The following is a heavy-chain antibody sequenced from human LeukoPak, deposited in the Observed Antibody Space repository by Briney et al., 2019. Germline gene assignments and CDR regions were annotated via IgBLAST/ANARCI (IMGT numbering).Heavy chain of an antibody. CDR2: ISGSGANT. D-gene: IGHD3-16*02. CDR1: GFTFSSYA. V-gene: IGHV3-23*01. J-gene: IGHJ4*02. Sequence: GGSLRLSCAASGFTFSSYAMSWVRQAPGKGLEWVSAISGSGANTNYADSVKGRFTMSRDNSRNMLYLQMNSLRDEDTAKYYCAKTVSGSYSYQGGDYWGQGTLVTVSS. CDR3: AKTVSGSYSYQGGDY.